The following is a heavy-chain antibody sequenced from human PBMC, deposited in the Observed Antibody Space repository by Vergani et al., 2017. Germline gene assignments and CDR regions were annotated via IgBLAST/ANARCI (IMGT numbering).Heavy chain of an antibody. V-gene: IGHV4-39*01. D-gene: IGHD6-6*01. CDR2: IYYSGST. J-gene: IGHJ4*02. CDR1: GGSISSSSYY. Sequence: QLQLQESGPGLVKPSETLSLTCTVSGGSISSSSYYWGWIRQPPGKGMEWIGSIYYSGSTYYNPSLKSRVTISVKPSTNQFSLKLISVTAADTAVYYCARLLGSSSGGDYWGQGTLVTVSS. CDR3: ARLLGSSSGGDY.